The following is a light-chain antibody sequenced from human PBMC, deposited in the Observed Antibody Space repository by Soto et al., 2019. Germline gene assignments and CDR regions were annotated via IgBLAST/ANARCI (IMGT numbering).Light chain of an antibody. V-gene: IGKV3D-15*01. CDR3: QQYNNWPPLLT. J-gene: IGKJ4*01. Sequence: EIVMTQSPATLSVSPGKRATLSCRASQSVSSNLAWYQQKPGQAPRLLIYGASIRATGIPARFSGSGSGTEFTLTISSLQSEDFAVYYCQQYNNWPPLLTFGGGTKVDIK. CDR1: QSVSSN. CDR2: GAS.